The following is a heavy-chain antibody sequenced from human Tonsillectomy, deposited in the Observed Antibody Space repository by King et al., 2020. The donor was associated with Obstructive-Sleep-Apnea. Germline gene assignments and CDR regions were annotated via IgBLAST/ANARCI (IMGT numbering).Heavy chain of an antibody. J-gene: IGHJ4*02. Sequence: VQLVESGGGVVQPGRSLRLSCAASGVTFSTYGMHWIRQAPGKGLEWVAIISYDGSDKYYADSVKGRFTISRDNSKNTLYLQMNCLRAEDTAVYYCARGAYDGSGSCDYWAREPWSPSPQ. CDR3: ARGAYDGSGSCDY. V-gene: IGHV3-30*03. CDR2: ISYDGSDK. D-gene: IGHD3-10*01. CDR1: GVTFSTYG.